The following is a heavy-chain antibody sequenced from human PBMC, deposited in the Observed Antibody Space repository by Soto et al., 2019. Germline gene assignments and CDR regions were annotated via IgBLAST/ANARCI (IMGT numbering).Heavy chain of an antibody. J-gene: IGHJ4*02. V-gene: IGHV3-23*01. CDR1: GFTFSSYA. CDR3: AKDMGAVERFGELSYYFDY. CDR2: ISGSGGST. D-gene: IGHD3-10*01. Sequence: PGGSLRLSCAASGFTFSSYAMSWVRQAPGKGLEWVSAISGSGGSTYYADSVKGRFTISRDNSKNTLYLQMNSLRAEDTAVYYCAKDMGAVERFGELSYYFDYWGQGNLVTVSS.